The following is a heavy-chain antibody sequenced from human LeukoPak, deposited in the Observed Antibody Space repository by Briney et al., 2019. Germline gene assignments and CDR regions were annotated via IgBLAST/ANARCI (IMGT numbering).Heavy chain of an antibody. J-gene: IGHJ6*03. CDR1: GYTFTGYY. Sequence: GASVKVSCKASGYTFTGYYMHWVRQAPGQGLECMGWINPNSGGTNYAQKFQGRVTMTRDTSISTAYMELSRLKSDDTAVYYCARAAHYYYYLDVWGKGTTVTVS. CDR2: INPNSGGT. CDR3: ARAAHYYYYLDV. V-gene: IGHV1-2*02.